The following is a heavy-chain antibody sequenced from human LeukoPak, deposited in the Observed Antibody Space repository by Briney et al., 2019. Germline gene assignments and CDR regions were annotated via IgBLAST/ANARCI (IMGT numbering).Heavy chain of an antibody. CDR1: GFTVSSNY. CDR3: ARDYCSGGSCYSGY. CDR2: ISSGGST. Sequence: GGSLRLSCAGSGFTVSSNYMTWDRQAPGKGLEWVSLISSGGSTYYADSVKGRFTISRDNSKNTVYLQMNSLRAEDTAVYYCARDYCSGGSCYSGYWGQGTLVTVSS. D-gene: IGHD2-15*01. J-gene: IGHJ4*02. V-gene: IGHV3-66*01.